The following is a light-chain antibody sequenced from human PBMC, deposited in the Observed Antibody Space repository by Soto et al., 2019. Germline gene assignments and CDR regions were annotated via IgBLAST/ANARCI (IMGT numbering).Light chain of an antibody. CDR3: SSYTSSSTL. CDR1: SSDIGGYNS. J-gene: IGLJ1*01. V-gene: IGLV2-8*01. CDR2: EVN. Sequence: QSALTQPPSASGSPGQSVTISCTGTSSDIGGYNSVSWYQQHPGKAPRLMIYEVNKRPSGVPDRFSGSKSGYTASLTVSGLQTEDEDDYYCSSYTSSSTLFGTGTKVTVL.